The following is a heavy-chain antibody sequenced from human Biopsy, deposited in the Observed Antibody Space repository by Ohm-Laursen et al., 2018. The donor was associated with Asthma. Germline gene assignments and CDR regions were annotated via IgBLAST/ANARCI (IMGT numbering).Heavy chain of an antibody. V-gene: IGHV3-7*01. CDR1: GFTFGDYC. J-gene: IGHJ1*01. CDR2: IKHDGSEK. CDR3: ARTILFWCPYLAEHYQL. Sequence: SLRLSCAASGFTFGDYCMSWVRQVPGQGLEWVANIKHDGSEKNHVDSLKGRFTISKDNAKNLLFLQMNSLRAEDTAVYYCARTILFWCPYLAEHYQLWGQGTLVTVSS. D-gene: IGHD3-3*01.